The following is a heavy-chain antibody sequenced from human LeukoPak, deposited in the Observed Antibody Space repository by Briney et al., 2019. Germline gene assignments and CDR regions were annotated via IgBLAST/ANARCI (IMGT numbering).Heavy chain of an antibody. CDR2: INHSGST. D-gene: IGHD3-10*01. Sequence: ETLSLTCAVYGGSFSGYYWSWIRQPPGKGLEWIGEINHSGSTNYNPSLKSRVTISVDTSKNQFSLKLSSVTAADTAVYYCAIRVGLLWFGSRYYFDYWGQGTLVSVSS. CDR3: AIRVGLLWFGSRYYFDY. CDR1: GGSFSGYY. J-gene: IGHJ4*02. V-gene: IGHV4-34*01.